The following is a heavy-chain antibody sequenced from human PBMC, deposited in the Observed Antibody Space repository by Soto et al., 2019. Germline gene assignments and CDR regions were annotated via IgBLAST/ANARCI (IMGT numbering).Heavy chain of an antibody. CDR1: GFTFSSYW. Sequence: EVQLVESGGGLVQPGGSLRLSCADSGFTFSSYWMSWVRQAPGKGLEWVANIKQDGSEKYYVDSVKGRFTISRDNAKNSLYLQMNSLRAEDTAVYYCARYYGDYGMDVWGQGTTVTVSS. CDR3: ARYYGDYGMDV. D-gene: IGHD4-17*01. CDR2: IKQDGSEK. V-gene: IGHV3-7*01. J-gene: IGHJ6*02.